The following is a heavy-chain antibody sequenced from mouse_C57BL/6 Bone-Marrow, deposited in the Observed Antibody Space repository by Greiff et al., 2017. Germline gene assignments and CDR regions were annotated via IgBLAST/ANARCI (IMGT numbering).Heavy chain of an antibody. CDR3: AMGDYYGSGAWFAY. D-gene: IGHD1-1*01. J-gene: IGHJ3*01. V-gene: IGHV1-72*01. CDR1: GYTFTSYW. CDR2: IDPNSGGT. Sequence: QVQLQQSGAELVKPGASVKLSCKASGYTFTSYWMHWVQQRPGRGLEWIGRIDPNSGGTKYNEKFKSKATLTVDKPSSTAYMQLSSLTSEDSAVYYCAMGDYYGSGAWFAYWGQGTLVTVSA.